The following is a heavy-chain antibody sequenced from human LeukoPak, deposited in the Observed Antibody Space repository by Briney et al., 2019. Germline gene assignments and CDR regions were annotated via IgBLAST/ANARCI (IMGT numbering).Heavy chain of an antibody. CDR3: AELGITMIGGV. V-gene: IGHV3-48*03. J-gene: IGHJ6*04. CDR1: GFTFSSYE. D-gene: IGHD3-10*02. CDR2: ISSRGSTI. Sequence: TGGSLRLSCAASGFTFSSYEMNWVRQAPGKGLEWVSYISSRGSTIYYADSVKGRLTISRDNAKNSLYLQMNSLGAEDTALYYCAELGITMIGGVWGKGTTVTISS.